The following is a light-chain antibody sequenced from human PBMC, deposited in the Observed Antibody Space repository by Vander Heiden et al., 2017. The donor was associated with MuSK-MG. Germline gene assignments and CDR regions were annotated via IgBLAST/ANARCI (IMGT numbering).Light chain of an antibody. CDR2: GTA. J-gene: IGLJ1*01. V-gene: IGLV1-40*01. CDR1: SSNIGSVYD. Sequence: QSVLTQPPSVSGAPGQRVTISCTGSSSNIGSVYDLHWYQQLPETAPKLLIYGTAKRPSGVPDRFSGSKSGASASLAITGLQAEDEADYYCQSYDSSLSGFVFGTGTKVTVL. CDR3: QSYDSSLSGFV.